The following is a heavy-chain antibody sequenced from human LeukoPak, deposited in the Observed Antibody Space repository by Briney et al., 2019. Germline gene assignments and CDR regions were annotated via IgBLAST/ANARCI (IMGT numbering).Heavy chain of an antibody. J-gene: IGHJ5*02. V-gene: IGHV4-34*01. CDR2: VSPGGYT. CDR1: GVSVSDYY. CDR3: ARIRCGRGQARCYNH. Sequence: SETLCLTCAVSGVSVSDYYWSWIRQSPEKGLKWIGEVSPGGYTTYNPSLRSRVIISEDTSENQLSLNVTSVTAAGTALYYCARIRCGRGQARCYNHWAQGSLVTVSS. D-gene: IGHD2-21*01.